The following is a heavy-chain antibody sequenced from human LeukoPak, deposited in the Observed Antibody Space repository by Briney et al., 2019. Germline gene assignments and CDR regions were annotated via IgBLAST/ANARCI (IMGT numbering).Heavy chain of an antibody. J-gene: IGHJ4*02. V-gene: IGHV3-53*01. CDR2: IYSGGST. Sequence: GGSLRLSCAASGFTFSNAWMSWVRQAPGKGLEWVSVIYSGGSTYYADSVKGRFTISRDNSKNTLYLQMNSLRAEDTAVYYCARKAGYYYGSGDYWGQGTLVTVSS. CDR3: ARKAGYYYGSGDY. CDR1: GFTFSNAW. D-gene: IGHD3-10*01.